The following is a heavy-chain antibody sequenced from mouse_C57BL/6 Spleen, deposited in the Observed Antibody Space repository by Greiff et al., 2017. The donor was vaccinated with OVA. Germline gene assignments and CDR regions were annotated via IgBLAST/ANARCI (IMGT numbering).Heavy chain of an antibody. J-gene: IGHJ4*01. CDR1: GYTFTSYW. Sequence: QVQLQQPGAELVKPGASVKLSSKASGYTFTSYWMHWVKQRPGRGLEWIGRIDPNSGGTKYNEKFKSKAKLTVDKPSSKAYMPLSSLTSEDSAVFNCARSRHDYGGSFAYYAMDYWGQGTSVTVSS. D-gene: IGHD2-4*01. CDR2: IDPNSGGT. V-gene: IGHV1-62-3*01. CDR3: ARSRHDYGGSFAYYAMDY.